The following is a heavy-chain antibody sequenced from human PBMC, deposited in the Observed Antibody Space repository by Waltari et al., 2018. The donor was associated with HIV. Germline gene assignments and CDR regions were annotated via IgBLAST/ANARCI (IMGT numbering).Heavy chain of an antibody. Sequence: EVHLVQSGGGLIRPGGSLRLSCAASGFSGSSYGMHWVRQTPGKGLVWVSRINIDGSRIDYADSVRGRFTISRDSAKNTLALQMNSRTEEDTAVYYCSRDTFGEYDYWGQGTLVTVSS. J-gene: IGHJ4*02. CDR3: SRDTFGEYDY. D-gene: IGHD3-10*01. CDR2: INIDGSRI. V-gene: IGHV3-74*01. CDR1: GFSGSSYG.